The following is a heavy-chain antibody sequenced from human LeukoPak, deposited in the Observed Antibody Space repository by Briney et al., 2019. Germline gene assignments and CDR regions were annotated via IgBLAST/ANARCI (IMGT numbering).Heavy chain of an antibody. CDR3: ARDTYYYDSSGYWADY. CDR1: GGSISSGSYY. J-gene: IGHJ4*02. D-gene: IGHD3-22*01. CDR2: IYTSGST. Sequence: SETLSLTCTVSGGSISSGSYYWSWIRQPAGKGLEWIGRIYTSGSTNYNPSLKSRVTISVDTSKNQFSLKLSSVTAADTAVYYCARDTYYYDSSGYWADYWGQGTLVTVSS. V-gene: IGHV4-61*02.